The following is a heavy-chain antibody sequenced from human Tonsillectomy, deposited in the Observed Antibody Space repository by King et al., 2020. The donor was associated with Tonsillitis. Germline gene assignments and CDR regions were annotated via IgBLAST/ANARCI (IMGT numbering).Heavy chain of an antibody. V-gene: IGHV1-2*04. J-gene: IGHJ6*03. CDR3: ARELAPRSGSPFRRYYYYMDV. CDR2: INPNGGGT. D-gene: IGHD3-10*01. CDR1: GYTFTAHY. Sequence: QLVQSGAEVKKPGASVKVSCKASGYTFTAHYIHWVRQTPGQGLEWMGWINPNGGGTNSAQKFQGWVTMTRDTPISTAYMELSRLRSDDTAVYYCARELAPRSGSPFRRYYYYMDVWGKGTTVTVSS.